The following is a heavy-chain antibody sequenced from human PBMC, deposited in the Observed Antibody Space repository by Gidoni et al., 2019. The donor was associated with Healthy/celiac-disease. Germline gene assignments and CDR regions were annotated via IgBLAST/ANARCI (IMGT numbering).Heavy chain of an antibody. Sequence: QVQLVQSGAEVQKPGASVKVSCTASGYTFTSHAINWVRQATGQGLEWMGLMNPNSGNTGYAQKFPGRVTMTRNTSISTAYMELSSLRSEDTAVYYCARPLSRRTGGSYFILRFDPWGQGTLVTVSS. J-gene: IGHJ5*02. CDR1: GYTFTSHA. D-gene: IGHD1-26*01. CDR2: MNPNSGNT. V-gene: IGHV1-8*01. CDR3: ARPLSRRTGGSYFILRFDP.